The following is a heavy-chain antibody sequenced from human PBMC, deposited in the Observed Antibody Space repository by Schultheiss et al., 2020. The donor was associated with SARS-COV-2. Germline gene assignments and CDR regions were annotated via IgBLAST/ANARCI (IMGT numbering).Heavy chain of an antibody. J-gene: IGHJ6*02. Sequence: GGSLRLSCAASGFTFSSYSMNWVRQAPGKGLEWVSYISSSSSYIYYADSVKGRFTISRDNAKNSLYLQMNSLRAEDTAVYYCARVLAAAGSGMDVWGQGTTVTVSS. CDR3: ARVLAAAGSGMDV. D-gene: IGHD6-13*01. CDR1: GFTFSSYS. CDR2: ISSSSSYI. V-gene: IGHV3-21*05.